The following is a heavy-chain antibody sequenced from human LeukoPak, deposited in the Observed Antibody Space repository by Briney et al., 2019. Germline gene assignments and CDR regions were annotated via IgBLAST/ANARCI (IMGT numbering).Heavy chain of an antibody. J-gene: IGHJ5*02. V-gene: IGHV4-59*01. CDR1: GGSISSYY. Sequence: SETLSLTCTVSGGSISSYYWSWIRQPPGKGLEGIGSIYYSGSTNYTPYLKSRVTISVVTSKNQFSLKLSSVTAADTAVYYCARDNYGGNFPNWFDPWGPGTLVTVSS. D-gene: IGHD4-23*01. CDR2: IYYSGST. CDR3: ARDNYGGNFPNWFDP.